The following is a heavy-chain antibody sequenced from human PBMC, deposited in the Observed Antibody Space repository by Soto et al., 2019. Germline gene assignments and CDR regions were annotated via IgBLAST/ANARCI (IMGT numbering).Heavy chain of an antibody. Sequence: SETMSLTCAVSGDSLTSSYWSWLRQPPGKGLEWIADIHHSGVTNYNPSLKSRVIISVDRSKNQFSLKVSSVTAADTAVYYCARETYGDYVGYFDPWGQGTLVTVSS. CDR3: ARETYGDYVGYFDP. D-gene: IGHD4-17*01. V-gene: IGHV4-4*02. J-gene: IGHJ5*02. CDR2: IHHSGVT. CDR1: GDSLTSSYW.